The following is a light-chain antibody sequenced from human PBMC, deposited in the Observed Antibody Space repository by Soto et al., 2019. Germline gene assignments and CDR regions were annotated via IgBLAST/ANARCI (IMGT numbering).Light chain of an antibody. Sequence: ESVLTQSPGTLSLSPGERATLSCRASQSVSSNYLAWYQQKPGQAPRLLIYGASTRATGIPDRFSGSGSGTDFTLTISRLEPDDSAVYDCQQYGSSPTWTFGQGTKVEIK. CDR3: QQYGSSPTWT. CDR2: GAS. CDR1: QSVSSNY. V-gene: IGKV3-20*01. J-gene: IGKJ1*01.